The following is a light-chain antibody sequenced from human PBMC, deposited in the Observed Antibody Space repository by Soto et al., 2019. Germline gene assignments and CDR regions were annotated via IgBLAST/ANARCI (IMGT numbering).Light chain of an antibody. J-gene: IGKJ1*01. Sequence: EIVMTQSPATLSVSPGERVTLSCRASQSVGRNLAWYQQKPGQAPRLLIYGASTRATGIPARFSGSGSGTEFTLTISSLQSEDFAVYYCQQYNNWPPGTFGQGTKVEIK. V-gene: IGKV3-15*01. CDR2: GAS. CDR1: QSVGRN. CDR3: QQYNNWPPGT.